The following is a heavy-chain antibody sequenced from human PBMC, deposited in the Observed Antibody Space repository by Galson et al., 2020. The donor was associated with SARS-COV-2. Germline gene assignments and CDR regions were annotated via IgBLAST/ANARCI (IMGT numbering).Heavy chain of an antibody. J-gene: IGHJ6*02. CDR3: ARPRDSASWAALGGMDV. V-gene: IGHV1-18*01. CDR2: ISAYNRNR. CDR1: GYTFTRYG. D-gene: IGHD1-26*01. Sequence: ASVKVSCKASGYTFTRYGINWVRQAPAQGLAWMGWISAYNRNRFYAEKFQGRVTMTTDTSTNTAYMELRSLRSDDTAVYYCARPRDSASWAALGGMDVWCQGTTVTVSS.